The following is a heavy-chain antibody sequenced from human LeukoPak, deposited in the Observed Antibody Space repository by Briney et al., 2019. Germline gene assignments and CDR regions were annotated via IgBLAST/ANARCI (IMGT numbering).Heavy chain of an antibody. J-gene: IGHJ4*02. D-gene: IGHD6-13*01. V-gene: IGHV3-23*01. CDR1: GFTFSSYA. CDR2: ISGSGGST. CDR3: AKDQEAAAGPGLFDY. Sequence: GGSLRLSCAASGFTFSSYAMSWVRQAPGKGLGWVSAISGSGGSTYYADSVKGRFTISRDNSKNTLYLQMNSLRAEDTAVYYCAKDQEAAAGPGLFDYWGQGTLVTVSS.